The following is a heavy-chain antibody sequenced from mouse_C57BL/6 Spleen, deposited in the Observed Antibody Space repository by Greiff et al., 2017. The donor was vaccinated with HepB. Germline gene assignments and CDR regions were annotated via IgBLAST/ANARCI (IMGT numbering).Heavy chain of an antibody. CDR2: IYPGGGYT. V-gene: IGHV1-63*01. CDR3: VYSNYYYAMDY. J-gene: IGHJ4*01. Sequence: VKLQQSGAELVRPGTSVKMSCKASGYTFTNYWIGWAKQRPGHGLEWIGDIYPGGGYTNYNEKFKGKATLTADKSSSTAYMQFSSLTSEDSAIYYCVYSNYYYAMDYWGQGTSVTVSS. CDR1: GYTFTNYW. D-gene: IGHD2-5*01.